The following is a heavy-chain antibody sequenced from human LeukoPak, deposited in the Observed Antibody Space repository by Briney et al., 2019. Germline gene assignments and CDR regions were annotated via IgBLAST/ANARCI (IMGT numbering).Heavy chain of an antibody. J-gene: IGHJ5*02. V-gene: IGHV4-39*01. CDR2: IYYSGST. CDR3: AGRHPIFDWLINWFDP. Sequence: KSSETLSLTCTVSGGSISSSSYYWGWIRQPPGKGLEWIGSIYYSGSTYYNPSLKSRVTISVDTSKNQFSLKLSSVTAADTAVYYCAGRHPIFDWLINWFDPWGQGTLVTVSS. CDR1: GGSISSSSYY. D-gene: IGHD3-9*01.